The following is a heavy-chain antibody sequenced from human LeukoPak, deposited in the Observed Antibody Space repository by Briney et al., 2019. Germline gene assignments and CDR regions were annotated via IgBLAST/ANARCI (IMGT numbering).Heavy chain of an antibody. CDR1: GFTFSTYP. CDR3: ARVHDTTGYYHYFDS. Sequence: GGSLRLSCEASGFTFSTYPMHWVRQAPDKGLEWVAMISYHGSNEYYADSVKGRFTISRDNSKNTLYLQMNNPRVEDTAIYYCARVHDTTGYYHYFDSWGQGTLVTVSS. CDR2: ISYHGSNE. J-gene: IGHJ4*02. D-gene: IGHD3-9*01. V-gene: IGHV3-30*04.